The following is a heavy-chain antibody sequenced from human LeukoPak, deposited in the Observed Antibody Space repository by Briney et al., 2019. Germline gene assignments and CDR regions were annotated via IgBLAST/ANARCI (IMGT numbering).Heavy chain of an antibody. D-gene: IGHD5-24*01. CDR2: INQEGSEK. V-gene: IGHV3-7*01. CDR3: ARERDGRFFDY. Sequence: GGTLRLSCEVSGLIFRSYWMSWVRQAPGKGLEWVANINQEGSEKYFEDSVKGRFTISRDNAKNSLHLQMNTLRAEDTAVYYCARERDGRFFDYWGQGTVVTVPS. J-gene: IGHJ4*02. CDR1: GLIFRSYW.